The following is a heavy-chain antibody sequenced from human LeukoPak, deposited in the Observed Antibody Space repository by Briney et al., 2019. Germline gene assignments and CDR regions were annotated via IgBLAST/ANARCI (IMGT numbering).Heavy chain of an antibody. CDR3: AELGITMIGGV. Sequence: GGSLRLSCVASGFRFSDYAMSWVRQAPGKGLEWVSGIIDSGYNTYYADSVRGRFTISRDNSKNTLYLQMNSLRAEDTAVYYCAELGITMIGGVWGKGTTVTISS. D-gene: IGHD3-10*02. CDR1: GFRFSDYA. V-gene: IGHV3-23*01. J-gene: IGHJ6*04. CDR2: IIDSGYNT.